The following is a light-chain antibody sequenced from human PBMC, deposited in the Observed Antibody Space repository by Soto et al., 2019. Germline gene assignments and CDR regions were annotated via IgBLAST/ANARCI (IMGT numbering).Light chain of an antibody. V-gene: IGKV3-15*01. CDR2: GAS. J-gene: IGKJ1*01. CDR3: QQYNNWPPWT. CDR1: QSVSSN. Sequence: EIVMTQSPATLSVSPGERSTLSCMAIQSVSSNLAWYQQKPCQAPRLLIYGASTRATGIPARFSGSGSGTEFTLTISSLQYEDFAVYYCQQYNNWPPWTFGQGTKVDIK.